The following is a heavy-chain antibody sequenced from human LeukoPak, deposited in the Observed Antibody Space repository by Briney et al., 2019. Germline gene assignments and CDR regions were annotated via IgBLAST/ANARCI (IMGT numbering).Heavy chain of an antibody. Sequence: SETLSLTCTVSGYSISSGYYWGWIRQPPGKGLEWIGSIYHSGSTYYNPALKSRVTISVDTSKNQFSLKLSSVTAPDTAVYFFARDNSGYVQDFDYWGQGTLVTVSS. CDR2: IYHSGST. J-gene: IGHJ4*02. V-gene: IGHV4-38-2*02. CDR3: ARDNSGYVQDFDY. D-gene: IGHD5-12*01. CDR1: GYSISSGYY.